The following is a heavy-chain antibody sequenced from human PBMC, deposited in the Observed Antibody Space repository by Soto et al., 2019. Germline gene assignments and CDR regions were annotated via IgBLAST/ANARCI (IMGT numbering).Heavy chain of an antibody. CDR3: ARDGSTQNYYYMDV. CDR2: IWYDGSNK. Sequence: GGSLRLSCAASGFTFSRYGMHWVRQAPGKGLEWVAVIWYDGSNKYYADSVKGRFTISRDNSKNTLYLQMNSLRAEDTAVYYCARDGSTQNYYYMDVWGKGTTVTVPS. V-gene: IGHV3-33*01. CDR1: GFTFSRYG. J-gene: IGHJ6*03. D-gene: IGHD2-15*01.